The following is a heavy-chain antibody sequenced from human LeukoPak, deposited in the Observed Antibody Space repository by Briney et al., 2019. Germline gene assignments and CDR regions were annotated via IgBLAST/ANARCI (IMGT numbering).Heavy chain of an antibody. CDR2: ISGSGGST. CDR3: ARDRNWGTYYFDY. J-gene: IGHJ4*02. D-gene: IGHD7-27*01. CDR1: GFTFSSYA. V-gene: IGHV3-23*01. Sequence: PGGSLRLSCAASGFTFSSYAMSWVRQAPGKGLEWVLAISGSGGSTYYADSVKGRFTISRDNAKNTLYLQMNSLRAEDTAVYYCARDRNWGTYYFDYWGQGTLVTVSS.